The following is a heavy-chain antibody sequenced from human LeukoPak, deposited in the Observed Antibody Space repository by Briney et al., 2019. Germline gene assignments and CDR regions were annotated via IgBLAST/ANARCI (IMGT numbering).Heavy chain of an antibody. CDR3: AREYLDCSGGSCYSKKTYCDY. V-gene: IGHV1-69*13. Sequence: SVKVSCKASGGTFSSYAISWVRQAPGQGLEWMGGIIPIFGTASYAQKFQGRVTITADESTSTAYMELSSLRSEDTAVYYCAREYLDCSGGSCYSKKTYCDYWGQGTLVTVSS. CDR2: IIPIFGTA. J-gene: IGHJ4*02. D-gene: IGHD2-15*01. CDR1: GGTFSSYA.